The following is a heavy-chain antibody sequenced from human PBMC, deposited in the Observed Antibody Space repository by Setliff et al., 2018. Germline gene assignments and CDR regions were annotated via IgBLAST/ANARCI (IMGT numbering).Heavy chain of an antibody. CDR2: MYYSGGT. Sequence: SETLSLTCSVSGGSISSGSYYWGWIRQSPGKGLEWIGSMYYSGGTYYNPSLKGRVTLSVDTTKNQFSLKLTSMTAADTAVYFCARHLLVQGTYHFDYWGQGSPVTVS. CDR3: ARHLLVQGTYHFDY. J-gene: IGHJ4*02. D-gene: IGHD3-10*01. V-gene: IGHV4-39*01. CDR1: GGSISSGSYY.